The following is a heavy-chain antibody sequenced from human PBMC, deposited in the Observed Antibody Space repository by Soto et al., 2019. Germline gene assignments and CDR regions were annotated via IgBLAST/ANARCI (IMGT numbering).Heavy chain of an antibody. CDR3: PRVNYYSVSGYHPFDY. D-gene: IGHD3-9*01. V-gene: IGHV4-30-4*01. CDR1: GGSISSGDYY. CDR2: IYYSGST. Sequence: SETLSLTCTVSGGSISSGDYYWSWIRQPPGKGLEWIGYIYYSGSTYYNPSLKSRVTISVDTSKNQFSLKLSSVTAADTAVYYCPRVNYYSVSGYHPFDYWGQGTLVTVSS. J-gene: IGHJ4*02.